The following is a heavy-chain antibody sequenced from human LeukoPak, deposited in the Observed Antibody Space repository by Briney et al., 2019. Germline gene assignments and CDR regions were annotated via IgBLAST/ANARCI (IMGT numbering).Heavy chain of an antibody. J-gene: IGHJ6*02. V-gene: IGHV3-30-3*01. CDR3: ARPLQRYYYYGMDV. D-gene: IGHD4-11*01. CDR2: ISYDGSSK. Sequence: GGSLRLSCAASGFTFSSYAMRWVRQAPGKGLEWVAVISYDGSSKYYADSVKGRFTISRDNSKNTLYLQMNSLRAEDTAVYYCARPLQRYYYYGMDVWGQGTTVTVSS. CDR1: GFTFSSYA.